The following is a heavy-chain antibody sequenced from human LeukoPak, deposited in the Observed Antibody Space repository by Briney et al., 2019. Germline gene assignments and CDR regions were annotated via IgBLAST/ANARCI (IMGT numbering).Heavy chain of an antibody. V-gene: IGHV4-39*01. CDR3: ARRGYSSSWYPNDAFDI. D-gene: IGHD6-13*01. J-gene: IGHJ3*02. CDR1: GGSISSSSHY. Sequence: SETLSLTCTVSGGSISSSSHYWGWIRQPPGKGLEWIVSIYYSGSTYYNPSLKSRVTISVDTSKNQFSLKLSSVTAADTAVYYCARRGYSSSWYPNDAFDIWGQGTMVTVSS. CDR2: IYYSGST.